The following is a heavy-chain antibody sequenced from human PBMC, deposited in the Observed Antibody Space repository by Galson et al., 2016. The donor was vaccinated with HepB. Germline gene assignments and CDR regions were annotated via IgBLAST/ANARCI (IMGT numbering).Heavy chain of an antibody. J-gene: IGHJ3*02. V-gene: IGHV3-30*03. Sequence: SLRLSCAASGFTFNRYGMNWVRQVPGKGLEFVAIISYDGTTNYYKDSVRGRFTISRDNSKNTLYLQISGLKFEDTGVYYCARGSAWETPLDDAFDIWGQGTMVTVSS. CDR2: ISYDGTTN. CDR3: ARGSAWETPLDDAFDI. CDR1: GFTFNRYG. D-gene: IGHD1-26*01.